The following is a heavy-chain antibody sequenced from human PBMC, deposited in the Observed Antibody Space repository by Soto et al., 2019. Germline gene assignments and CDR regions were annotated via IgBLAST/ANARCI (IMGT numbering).Heavy chain of an antibody. Sequence: QVQLQESGPGLVKTSQTLSLTCTVSGGSISSGGYYWSWIRQHPGKGLEWIGYIYYSGSTYYNPSLKSRVTISVDTSKNQFSLKLSSVTAADTAVYYCARGRSGYSYPRYFDYWGQGTLVTVSS. CDR1: GGSISSGGYY. CDR2: IYYSGST. CDR3: ARGRSGYSYPRYFDY. J-gene: IGHJ4*02. V-gene: IGHV4-31*03. D-gene: IGHD5-18*01.